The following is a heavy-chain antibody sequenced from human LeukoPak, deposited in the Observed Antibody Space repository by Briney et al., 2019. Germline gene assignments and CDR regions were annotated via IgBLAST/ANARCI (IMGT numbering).Heavy chain of an antibody. Sequence: GGSLRLSCAASGFTFNNYVMNWVRPTPGKGLQWVSAVSGDGQRTFYADSVKGRFTIFRDNSMNTLSLQMNSLRVEDTAVYYCAKEQDNLLLLSHFDSWGQGILVTVSA. CDR3: AKEQDNLLLLSHFDS. D-gene: IGHD1-14*01. V-gene: IGHV3-23*01. J-gene: IGHJ4*02. CDR2: VSGDGQRT. CDR1: GFTFNNYV.